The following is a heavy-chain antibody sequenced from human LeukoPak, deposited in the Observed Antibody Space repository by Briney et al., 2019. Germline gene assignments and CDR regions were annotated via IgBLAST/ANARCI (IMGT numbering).Heavy chain of an antibody. CDR1: GFTVSSNY. V-gene: IGHV3-23*01. CDR2: IRDSGSST. Sequence: WGSLRLSCAASGFTVSSNYMSWVRQAPGKGLEWVSAIRDSGSSTHYADSVKGRFTTSRDNSKNTLFLQMNSLRAEDTAIYYCAKYGPQDSGSSHFDYWGQGALVTVSS. J-gene: IGHJ4*02. D-gene: IGHD1-26*01. CDR3: AKYGPQDSGSSHFDY.